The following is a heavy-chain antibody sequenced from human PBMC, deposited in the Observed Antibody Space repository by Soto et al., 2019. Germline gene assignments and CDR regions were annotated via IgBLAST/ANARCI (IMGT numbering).Heavy chain of an antibody. J-gene: IGHJ6*02. Sequence: PGGSLRLSCAASGFTFSSYAMSWVRQAPGKGLEWVSAISSSGGSTYYADSVKGRFTISRDNSKNTLYLQMNSLRAEDTAVYYCAKEEAYSSSWYYYYGMDVWGQGTTVTVSS. V-gene: IGHV3-23*01. CDR2: ISSSGGST. CDR1: GFTFSSYA. D-gene: IGHD6-13*01. CDR3: AKEEAYSSSWYYYYGMDV.